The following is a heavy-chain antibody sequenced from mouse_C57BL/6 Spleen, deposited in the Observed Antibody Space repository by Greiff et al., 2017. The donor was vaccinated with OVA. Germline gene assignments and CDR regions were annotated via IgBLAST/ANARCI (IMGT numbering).Heavy chain of an antibody. V-gene: IGHV5-4*01. CDR3: ARDGELAY. Sequence: EVKVVESGGGLVKPGGSLKLSCAASGFTFSSYAMSWVRQTPEKRLEWVATISDGGRYTYYPDNVKGRFTISRDNAKNNLYLQMSHLKSEDTAMYYCARDGELAYWGQGTLVTVSA. CDR1: GFTFSSYA. CDR2: ISDGGRYT. J-gene: IGHJ3*01.